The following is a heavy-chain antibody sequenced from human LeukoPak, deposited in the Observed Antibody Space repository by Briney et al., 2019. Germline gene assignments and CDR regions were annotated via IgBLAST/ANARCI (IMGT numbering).Heavy chain of an antibody. CDR2: IKQDGSEK. V-gene: IGHV3-7*01. J-gene: IGHJ4*02. CDR3: ARMGGSYWLDY. Sequence: PGGSLRLSCAGSGFIFISYWMSWVRQAPGKGLEWVANIKQDGSEKYYVDSVKGRFTISRDNAKNSLYLQMNSLRAEDTAVYYCARMGGSYWLDYWGQGTLVTVSS. CDR1: GFIFISYW. D-gene: IGHD1-26*01.